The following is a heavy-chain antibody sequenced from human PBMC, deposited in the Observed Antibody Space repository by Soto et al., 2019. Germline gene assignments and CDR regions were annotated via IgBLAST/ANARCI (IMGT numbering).Heavy chain of an antibody. V-gene: IGHV1-3*01. J-gene: IGHJ4*02. D-gene: IGHD4-17*01. CDR2: INAGNGNT. Sequence: QVQLVQSGAEVKQPGASVKVSCKASGYTFTSYAMHWVRQAPGQRLEWMGWINAGNGNTKYSQKFQGRVTITRDTSASTAYMELSSLRSEDTAVYYCARSLYGDYGVLSYFDYWGQGTLVTVSS. CDR3: ARSLYGDYGVLSYFDY. CDR1: GYTFTSYA.